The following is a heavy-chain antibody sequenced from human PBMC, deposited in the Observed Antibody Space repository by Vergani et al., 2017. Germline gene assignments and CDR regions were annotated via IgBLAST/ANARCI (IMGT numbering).Heavy chain of an antibody. V-gene: IGHV3-23*04. CDR3: AKVGAYITMIRFDY. D-gene: IGHD3-10*01. CDR2: ISGSGGST. J-gene: IGHJ4*02. CDR1: GFTFDDYA. Sequence: EVQLVESGGGLVQPGRSLRLSCAASGFTFDDYAMHWVRQAPGKGLEWVSGISGSGGSTYYADSVKGRFTISRDNSKNTLYLQMNSLRAEDTAVYYCAKVGAYITMIRFDYWGQGTLVTVSS.